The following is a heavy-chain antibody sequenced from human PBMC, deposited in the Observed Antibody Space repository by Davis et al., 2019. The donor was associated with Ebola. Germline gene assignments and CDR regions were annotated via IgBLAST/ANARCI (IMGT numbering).Heavy chain of an antibody. J-gene: IGHJ4*02. Sequence: ASVKVSCKASGYTFTSYAMHWVRQAPGQRLEWMGWINAGNGNTKYSQKFQGRVTITRDTSASTAYMELSSLRSEDTAVYYCASRYSYNTGVDYWGQGTLVTVSS. CDR3: ASRYSYNTGVDY. CDR1: GYTFTSYA. V-gene: IGHV1-3*01. CDR2: INAGNGNT. D-gene: IGHD5-18*01.